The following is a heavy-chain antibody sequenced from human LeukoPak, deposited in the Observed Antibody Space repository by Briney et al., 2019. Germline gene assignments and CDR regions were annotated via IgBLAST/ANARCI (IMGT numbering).Heavy chain of an antibody. V-gene: IGHV4-59*01. J-gene: IGHJ4*02. D-gene: IGHD3-3*01. CDR2: IYYSGST. CDR1: GGSISSYY. CDR3: ARGSGYRGVFDY. Sequence: SETLSLTCTVSGGSISSYYWGWIRQPSGNGLEWIGYIYYSGSTNYNPSLKSRVTISVDTSKNQFSLKLSSVTAADTAVYYCARGSGYRGVFDYWGQGTLVTVSS.